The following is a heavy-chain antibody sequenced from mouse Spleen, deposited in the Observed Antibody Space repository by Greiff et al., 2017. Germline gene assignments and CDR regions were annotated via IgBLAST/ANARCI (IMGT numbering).Heavy chain of an antibody. Sequence: VKLQESGSELRSPGSSVKLSCKDFDSEVFPIAYMSWVRQKPGHGFEWIGGILPSIGRTIYGEKFEDKATLDADTLSNTAYLELNSLTSEDSAIYYCARHPNGSSSYAMDYWGQGTSVTVSS. CDR2: ILPSIGRT. CDR1: DSEVFPIAY. V-gene: IGHV15-2*01. CDR3: ARHPNGSSSYAMDY. D-gene: IGHD1-1*01. J-gene: IGHJ4*01.